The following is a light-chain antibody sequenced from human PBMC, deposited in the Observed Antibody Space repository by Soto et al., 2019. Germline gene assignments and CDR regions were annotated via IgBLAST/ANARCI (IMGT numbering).Light chain of an antibody. CDR3: QSYDNSLRAYV. V-gene: IGLV1-40*01. Sequence: QAVVTQPPSVSGAPGQRVTFSCTGSTSNIEAGEDVHWYQQFPGTAPKLLIYGDNNRPSGVPDRFSGSKSGTSASLAITGLQAEDEADYYCQSYDNSLRAYVFGTGTKLTVL. J-gene: IGLJ1*01. CDR2: GDN. CDR1: TSNIEAGED.